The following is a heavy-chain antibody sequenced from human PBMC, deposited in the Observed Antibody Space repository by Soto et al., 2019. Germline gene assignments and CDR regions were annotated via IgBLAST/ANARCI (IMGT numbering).Heavy chain of an antibody. CDR1: GFTFSSRW. CDR3: ATHDGPAAAGLVLDF. CDR2: IKQDENGK. V-gene: IGHV3-7*01. D-gene: IGHD6-13*01. Sequence: EVQLVESGGGLVQPGGSLRLSCEASGFTFSSRWMTWVRQGPGNGLEWVANIKQDENGKDYVDSVKGRFTISRDNAKNLLYLQLNRLRAEDSAVYYCATHDGPAAAGLVLDFWGQGTLVTVSS. J-gene: IGHJ4*02.